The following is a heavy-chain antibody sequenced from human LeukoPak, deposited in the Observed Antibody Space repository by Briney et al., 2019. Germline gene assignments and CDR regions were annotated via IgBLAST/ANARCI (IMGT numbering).Heavy chain of an antibody. J-gene: IGHJ4*02. D-gene: IGHD1-14*01. CDR2: IKYDETIT. V-gene: IGHV3-74*01. CDR3: TRYNNDHFDY. Sequence: GGSLRLSCAASGFTFSGYWMHWVRQAPGEGLVWVSRIKYDETITNYADSVKGRFTISRDNSKNTMSVQMDDLRAEDTAVYYCTRYNNDHFDYWGQGTLVTVSS. CDR1: GFTFSGYW.